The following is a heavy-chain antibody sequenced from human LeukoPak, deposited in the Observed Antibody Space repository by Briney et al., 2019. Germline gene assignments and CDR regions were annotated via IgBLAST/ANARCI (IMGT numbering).Heavy chain of an antibody. Sequence: SETLSLTCAVSGGSISSSNWWSWVRQPPGKGLEWIGEIYHSGSTNYNPSPKSRVTISVDKSKNQFSLKLSSVTAADTAVYYCARDITFYYDSSGYHAFDIWGQGTMVTVSS. CDR3: ARDITFYYDSSGYHAFDI. CDR1: GGSISSSNW. J-gene: IGHJ3*02. V-gene: IGHV4-4*02. CDR2: IYHSGST. D-gene: IGHD3-22*01.